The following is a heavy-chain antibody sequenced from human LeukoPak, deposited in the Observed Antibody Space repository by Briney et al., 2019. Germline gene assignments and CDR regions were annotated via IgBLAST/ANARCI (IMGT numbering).Heavy chain of an antibody. D-gene: IGHD3-16*01. CDR1: GFTFSSYE. Sequence: GGSLRLSCAASGFTFSSYEMNWVRQAPGKGLEWVSCISSSSSTIYYADSVKGRFTISRDNAKNSLYLQMNSLRAEDTAVYYCARDGGIDYWGQGTLVTVSS. J-gene: IGHJ4*02. CDR2: ISSSSSTI. V-gene: IGHV3-48*01. CDR3: ARDGGIDY.